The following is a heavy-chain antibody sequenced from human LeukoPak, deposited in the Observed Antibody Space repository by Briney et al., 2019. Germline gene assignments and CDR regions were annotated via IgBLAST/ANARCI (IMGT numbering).Heavy chain of an antibody. D-gene: IGHD5-18*01. Sequence: GGSLRLSCAASGFTFTNYGMTWVRQAPGKGLEWVANIKRDGSEKYYVDSVKGRFTISRDNAKNSLYLQMNSLRAEDTAVYYCARGLYSHFYWGQGTLVTVSS. CDR1: GFTFTNYG. CDR3: ARGLYSHFY. J-gene: IGHJ4*02. CDR2: IKRDGSEK. V-gene: IGHV3-7*04.